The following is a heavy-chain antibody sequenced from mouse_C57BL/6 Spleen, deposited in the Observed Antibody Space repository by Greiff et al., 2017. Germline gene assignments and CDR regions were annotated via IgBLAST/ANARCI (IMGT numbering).Heavy chain of an antibody. CDR3: ARWLTGTFDY. D-gene: IGHD4-1*01. CDR1: GFTFTDYY. J-gene: IGHJ2*01. V-gene: IGHV7-3*01. Sequence: EVKLVDSGGGLVQPGGSLSLSCAASGFTFTDYYMSWVRQPPGKALEWLGFIRNKANGYTTEYSASVKGRFTISRDNSQSILYLQMNSLRAEDSATYYCARWLTGTFDYWGQGTTLTVSS. CDR2: IRNKANGYTT.